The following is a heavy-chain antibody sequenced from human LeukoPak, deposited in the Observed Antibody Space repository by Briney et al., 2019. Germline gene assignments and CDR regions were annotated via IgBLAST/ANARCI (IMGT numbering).Heavy chain of an antibody. CDR3: AREPDFTDHTYYFDY. CDR2: IIPIFGTA. CDR1: GGTFSSYA. V-gene: IGHV1-69*13. Sequence: SVKVSCKAPGGTFSSYAISWVRQAPGQGLEWMGGIIPIFGTANYAQKFQGRVTITADESTSTAYMELSSLRSEDTAVYYCAREPDFTDHTYYFDYWGQGTLVTVSS. J-gene: IGHJ4*02. D-gene: IGHD3-3*01.